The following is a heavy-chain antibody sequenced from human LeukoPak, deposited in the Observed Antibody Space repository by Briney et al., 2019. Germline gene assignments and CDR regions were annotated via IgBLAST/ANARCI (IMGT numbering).Heavy chain of an antibody. CDR1: GFTVSSNY. CDR3: AKDSIQLFY. CDR2: IYSDGST. J-gene: IGHJ4*02. Sequence: GGSLRLSCAASGFTVSSNYMSWVRQAPGKGLEWVAIIYSDGSTYYADSVKGRFTISRDNSKNTLYLQMNSLRAEDTAVYYCAKDSIQLFYWGQGTLVTVSS. V-gene: IGHV3-53*01. D-gene: IGHD5-18*01.